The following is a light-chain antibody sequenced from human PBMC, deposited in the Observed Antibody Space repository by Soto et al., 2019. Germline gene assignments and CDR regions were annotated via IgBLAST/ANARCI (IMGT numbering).Light chain of an antibody. CDR3: AAWDDSLSGVV. CDR1: SSNIGSKY. J-gene: IGLJ2*01. CDR2: RDN. V-gene: IGLV1-47*01. Sequence: QSALTQSPSASGTPGQRVTISCSGSSSNIGSKYVYWYQQLPGTAPKLLIYRDNQRRSGVPDRFSGSKSGTSASLAISGLRSEDEADYYCAAWDDSLSGVVFGGGTKLTVL.